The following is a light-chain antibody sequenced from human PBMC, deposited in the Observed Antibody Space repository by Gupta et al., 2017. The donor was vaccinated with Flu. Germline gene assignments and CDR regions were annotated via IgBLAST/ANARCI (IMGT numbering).Light chain of an antibody. J-gene: IGKJ1*01. Sequence: GERATLSCRASQSVSSNFAWYQQKPGQAPRLLIYGASTRATGFPARFSGSGSGTEFTLTISSLQSEDFAVYYCQQYNNWPPWTFGQGTKVEIK. CDR2: GAS. V-gene: IGKV3-15*01. CDR3: QQYNNWPPWT. CDR1: QSVSSN.